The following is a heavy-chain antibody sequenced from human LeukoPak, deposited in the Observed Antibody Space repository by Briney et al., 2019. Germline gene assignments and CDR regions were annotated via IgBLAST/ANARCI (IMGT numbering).Heavy chain of an antibody. CDR2: VYHDGST. J-gene: IGHJ4*02. CDR1: GESISSGTW. V-gene: IGHV4-4*02. Sequence: SETLSLTCAVSGESISSGTWWNWVRQPPGKGLEWIGEVYHDGSTKCNPSLKSRVTMSVDKSKNQFSLKLSSVTAADTAVYYCASRSVNGYTDYWGQGTLVTVSS. D-gene: IGHD5-18*01. CDR3: ASRSVNGYTDY.